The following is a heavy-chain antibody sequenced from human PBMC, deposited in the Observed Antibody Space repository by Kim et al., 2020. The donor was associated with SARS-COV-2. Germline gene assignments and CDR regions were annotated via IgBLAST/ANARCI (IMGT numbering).Heavy chain of an antibody. CDR3: ARDRSPLYSHDSRGLSLDY. CDR1: GYRFTGYY. CDR2: INPSNDRT. V-gene: IGHV1-46*01. J-gene: IGHJ4*01. Sequence: ASVKVSCKPSGYRFTGYYIHWVRQAPGQGLEWVGLINPSNDRTSYAQKFRGRLSMTVDKSAGTDYMQLSRLTSEDTARYYCARDRSPLYSHDSRGLSLDY. D-gene: IGHD3-22*01.